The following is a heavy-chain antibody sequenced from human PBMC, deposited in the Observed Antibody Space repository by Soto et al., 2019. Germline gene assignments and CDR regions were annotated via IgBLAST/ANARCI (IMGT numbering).Heavy chain of an antibody. D-gene: IGHD2-15*01. CDR1: GFSLSTSGMC. CDR2: IDWDDDK. CDR3: ALAKASGSCYQTPFDY. V-gene: IGHV2-70*01. Sequence: SGPTLVNPTQTLTLTCTFSGFSLSTSGMCVSWIRQPPGKALEWLALIDWDDDKYYSTSLKTRLTISKDTSKNQVVLTMTNMDPVDTATYYCALAKASGSCYQTPFDYWGQGTLVTVSS. J-gene: IGHJ4*02.